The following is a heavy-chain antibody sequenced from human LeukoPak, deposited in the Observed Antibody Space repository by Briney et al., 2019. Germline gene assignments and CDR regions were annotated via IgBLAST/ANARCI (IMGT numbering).Heavy chain of an antibody. CDR3: ARVERADFWSGIGYYFDY. V-gene: IGHV4-39*07. D-gene: IGHD3-3*01. Sequence: SETLSLTCTVSGGSISSSSYYWGWIRQPPGKGLEWIGSIYYSGNTYYKPSLKSRVTISVDTSKNQFSLKLSSVTAADTAIYYCARVERADFWSGIGYYFDYWGQGTLVTVSS. J-gene: IGHJ4*02. CDR1: GGSISSSSYY. CDR2: IYYSGNT.